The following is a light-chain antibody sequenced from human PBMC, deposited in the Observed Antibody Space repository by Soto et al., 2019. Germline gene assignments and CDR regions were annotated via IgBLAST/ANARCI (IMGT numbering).Light chain of an antibody. Sequence: DIQMTQPPSTLSASVGDRVTITCRASQSISSWLAWYQQKPGKAPKLLIYDASSLESGVPSRFSGHGSGTEFTLTISSLQPDDSASYYCQQYNSYSKTFGQGTKVDIK. CDR3: QQYNSYSKT. CDR2: DAS. J-gene: IGKJ1*01. CDR1: QSISSW. V-gene: IGKV1-5*01.